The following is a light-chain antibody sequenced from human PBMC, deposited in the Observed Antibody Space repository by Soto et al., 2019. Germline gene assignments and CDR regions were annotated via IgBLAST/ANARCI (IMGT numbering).Light chain of an antibody. Sequence: QSALTQPASVSGSPGQSITISCTGTSSDVGSYNLVSWYQQHPGKAPKLMIYEDTKRPSGVSNRFSGSKSGNTASLTISGLQAEDEADYYCCSYAGSSTFVVFGGGTKLPV. J-gene: IGLJ2*01. CDR2: EDT. CDR3: CSYAGSSTFVV. V-gene: IGLV2-23*02. CDR1: SSDVGSYNL.